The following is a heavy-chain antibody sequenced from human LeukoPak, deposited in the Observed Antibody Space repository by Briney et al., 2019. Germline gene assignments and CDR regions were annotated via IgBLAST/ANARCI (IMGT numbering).Heavy chain of an antibody. Sequence: ASVKVSCKASGYTFTSYDINWVRQATGQGLEWMGWMNPNSGNTGYAQKFQGRVTMTRNTSISTAYMELSSLRSEDTAVYYCTKDATPFNSLWDYFDSWGQGTLVTVSA. CDR3: TKDATPFNSLWDYFDS. D-gene: IGHD7-27*01. CDR1: GYTFTSYD. CDR2: MNPNSGNT. V-gene: IGHV1-8*01. J-gene: IGHJ4*02.